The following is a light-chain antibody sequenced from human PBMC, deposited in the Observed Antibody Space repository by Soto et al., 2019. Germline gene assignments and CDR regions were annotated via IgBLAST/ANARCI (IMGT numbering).Light chain of an antibody. CDR2: DAS. Sequence: EIVLTQSPATLSLSPGERATLSCRASQSVSSYLAWYRQKPGQAPRLLIYDASKRATGIPARFRGSGSGTEFILTISSLEPEDFAVYYCQQRSNWPLTFGGGTKVEIK. CDR1: QSVSSY. J-gene: IGKJ4*01. V-gene: IGKV3-11*01. CDR3: QQRSNWPLT.